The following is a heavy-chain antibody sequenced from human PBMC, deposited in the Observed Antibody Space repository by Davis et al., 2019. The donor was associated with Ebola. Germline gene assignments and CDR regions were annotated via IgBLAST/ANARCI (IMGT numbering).Heavy chain of an antibody. CDR3: ARHPDLEIWNFDL. CDR1: GYSFTSYW. Sequence: GGSLRLSCKGSGYSFTSYWISWVRQMPGKGLEWMGRIDPSDSYTNYSPSFQGHVTISADKSISTAYLQWSSLKASDTAVYYCARHPDLEIWNFDLWGRGTLVTVSS. V-gene: IGHV5-10-1*01. CDR2: IDPSDSYT. J-gene: IGHJ2*01.